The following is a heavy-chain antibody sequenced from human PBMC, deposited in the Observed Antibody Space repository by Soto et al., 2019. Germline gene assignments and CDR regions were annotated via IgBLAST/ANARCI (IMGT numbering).Heavy chain of an antibody. CDR3: ARGKGGTDTGEVCGMDV. Sequence: SQTLSLTCAISGDSVSSNSAAWNWIRQSPSRGLEWLGRTYYRSKWYNDYAVSVKSRITINPDTSKNQFSLQLNSVTPEDTAVYYCARGKGGTDTGEVCGMDVWGQGTTVTVSS. V-gene: IGHV6-1*01. CDR2: TYYRSKWYN. J-gene: IGHJ6*02. D-gene: IGHD1-1*01. CDR1: GDSVSSNSAA.